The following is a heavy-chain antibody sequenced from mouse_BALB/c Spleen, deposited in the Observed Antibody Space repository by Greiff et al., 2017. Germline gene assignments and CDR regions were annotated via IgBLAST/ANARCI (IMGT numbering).Heavy chain of an antibody. CDR2: IDPANGNT. CDR1: GFNIKDTY. Sequence: EVQLQQSGAELVKPGASVKLSCTASGFNIKDTYMHWVKQRPEQGLEWIGRIDPANGNTKYDPKFQGKATITADTSSNTAYLQLSSLTSEDTAVYYCARSQGYYGNYAFAYWGQGTLVTVSA. J-gene: IGHJ3*01. V-gene: IGHV14-3*02. D-gene: IGHD2-1*01. CDR3: ARSQGYYGNYAFAY.